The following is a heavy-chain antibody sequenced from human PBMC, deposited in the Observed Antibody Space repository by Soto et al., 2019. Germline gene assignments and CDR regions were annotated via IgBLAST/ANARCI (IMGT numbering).Heavy chain of an antibody. CDR1: GFSLSTTGVG. CDR3: VQSRCGGDCLQSYSSHSYYGLDV. J-gene: IGHJ6*02. D-gene: IGHD2-21*02. Sequence: QITLKESGPTLVKPTQTLTLTCSFSGFSLSTTGVGVGWIRQPPGKALEWLALIYWDDDKRYNPSLNSRLTIPEDTSKNQVVLAMTNMDPVDTATYYCVQSRCGGDCLQSYSSHSYYGLDVWGQGTTVTVSS. V-gene: IGHV2-5*02. CDR2: IYWDDDK.